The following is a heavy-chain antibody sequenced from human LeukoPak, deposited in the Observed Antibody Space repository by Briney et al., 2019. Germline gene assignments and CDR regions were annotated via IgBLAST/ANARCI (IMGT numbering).Heavy chain of an antibody. Sequence: SETLSLTCSVSGVSISGHYWSWIRLPPGKGLEWIGYISHSGDTRYSPSLRSRVTISLDTSKNQFSLTLNSVTAADTAVYYCARQPISGWDFDYWGQGTLVTVSS. V-gene: IGHV4-59*08. CDR1: GVSISGHY. CDR2: ISHSGDT. D-gene: IGHD6-19*01. J-gene: IGHJ4*02. CDR3: ARQPISGWDFDY.